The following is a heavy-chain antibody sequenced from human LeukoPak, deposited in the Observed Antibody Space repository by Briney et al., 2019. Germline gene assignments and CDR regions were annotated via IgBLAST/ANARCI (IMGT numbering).Heavy chain of an antibody. CDR3: ARGESFAFDV. CDR2: ISGSGGST. Sequence: GGSLRLSCAASGFTFSSYAMSWARQAPGKGLEWVSAISGSGGSTYYEDSVKGRFTISRDNSRNTMYLQMNSLRAEDTAVYYCARGESFAFDVWGQGTMVTVSS. J-gene: IGHJ3*01. V-gene: IGHV3-23*01. CDR1: GFTFSSYA.